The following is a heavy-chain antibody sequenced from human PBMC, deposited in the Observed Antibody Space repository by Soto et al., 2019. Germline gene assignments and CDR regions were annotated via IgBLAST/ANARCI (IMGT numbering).Heavy chain of an antibody. Sequence: HPGGSLRLSCAASGFTFSRFELHWVRQAPGKGLEWISYISSSGSTAYYASSVEGRFTISRGNANNSVYLQMDSLRAEDTALYYCTRAAWFPYLSFYWGQGALVTVSS. V-gene: IGHV3-48*03. D-gene: IGHD3-10*01. J-gene: IGHJ4*02. CDR2: ISSSGSTA. CDR1: GFTFSRFE. CDR3: TRAAWFPYLSFY.